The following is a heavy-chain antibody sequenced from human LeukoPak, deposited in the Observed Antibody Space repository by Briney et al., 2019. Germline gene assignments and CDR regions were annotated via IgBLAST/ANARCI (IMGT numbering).Heavy chain of an antibody. D-gene: IGHD5-12*01. CDR1: GYIFTNYW. Sequence: GESLKISCKASGYIFTNYWIGWVRQMPGKDLEWMGIIYPADSHTRYSPSFQGQVSISADMSITTAYLQWNSLKASDTAMYYCARRNYDVRGHPPSFDYWGQGTLVTVSA. CDR2: IYPADSHT. V-gene: IGHV5-51*01. J-gene: IGHJ4*02. CDR3: ARRNYDVRGHPPSFDY.